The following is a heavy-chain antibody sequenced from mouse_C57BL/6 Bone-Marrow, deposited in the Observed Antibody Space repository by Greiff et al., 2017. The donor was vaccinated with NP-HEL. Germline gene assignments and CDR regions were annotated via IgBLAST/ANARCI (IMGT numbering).Heavy chain of an antibody. J-gene: IGHJ4*01. CDR2: ISSGGDYT. Sequence: EVKLVESGEGLVKPGGSLKLSCAASGFTFSSYAMSWVRQTPEKRLEWVAYISSGGDYTYYAATVKGRFTISRDNARNTLYLQLSSLKSEDTAMYYCTRDGYYAMDYWGQGTSVTVSS. V-gene: IGHV5-9-1*02. D-gene: IGHD2-3*01. CDR1: GFTFSSYA. CDR3: TRDGYYAMDY.